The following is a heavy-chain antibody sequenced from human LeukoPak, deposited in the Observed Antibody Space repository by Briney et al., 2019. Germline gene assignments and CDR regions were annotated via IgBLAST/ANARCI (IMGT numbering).Heavy chain of an antibody. V-gene: IGHV3-30*02. CDR3: AKEVWCSGSYYATLGYFDY. CDR2: IRYDGSNK. J-gene: IGHJ4*02. CDR1: GFTFSSYG. Sequence: PGGSLRLSCAASGFTFSSYGMHWVRQAPGKGLEWVAFIRYDGSNKYYADSVKGRFTISRDNSKNTLYLQMNSLRAEDTAVYYCAKEVWCSGSYYATLGYFDYWGQGTLVTVSS. D-gene: IGHD1-26*01.